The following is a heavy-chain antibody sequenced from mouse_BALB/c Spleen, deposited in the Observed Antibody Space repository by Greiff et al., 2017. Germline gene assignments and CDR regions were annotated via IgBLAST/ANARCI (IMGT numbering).Heavy chain of an antibody. Sequence: EVQLQQSGAELVRSGASVKLSCTASGFNIKDYYMHWVKQRPEQGLEWIGWIDPENGDTEYAPKFQGKATMTADTSSNTAYLQLSSLTSEDTAVYYCNAELRFAYWGQGTLVTVSA. CDR3: NAELRFAY. V-gene: IGHV14-4*02. CDR1: GFNIKDYY. J-gene: IGHJ3*01. D-gene: IGHD2-12*01. CDR2: IDPENGDT.